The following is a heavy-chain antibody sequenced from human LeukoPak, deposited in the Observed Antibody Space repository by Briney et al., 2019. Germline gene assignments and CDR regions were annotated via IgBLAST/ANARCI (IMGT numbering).Heavy chain of an antibody. D-gene: IGHD2-21*01. CDR1: GFTSTGST. J-gene: IGHJ3*02. V-gene: IGHV1-58*01. Sequence: VASVKVSCKASGFTSTGSTLQWVRQARGQHLEWIAWIVVGSGNTNYAQKFQERLILTRDMATRTVYMELSSLRSEDTAVYYCAREKFPKMRLARDAFDIWGQGTMVTVSS. CDR3: AREKFPKMRLARDAFDI. CDR2: IVVGSGNT.